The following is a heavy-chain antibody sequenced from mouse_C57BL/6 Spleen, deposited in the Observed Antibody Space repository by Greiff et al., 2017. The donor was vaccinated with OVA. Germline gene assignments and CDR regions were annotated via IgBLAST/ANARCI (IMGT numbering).Heavy chain of an antibody. V-gene: IGHV1-82*01. J-gene: IGHJ4*01. D-gene: IGHD2-2*01. CDR2: IYPGDGDT. Sequence: QVQLQQSGPELVKPGASVKISCKASGYAFSSSWMNWVKQRPGKGLEWIGRIYPGDGDTNYNGKFKGKATLTADKSSSTAYMQLSSLTSEDSAVYFCARWGIYYGYDWGQGTSVTVSS. CDR1: GYAFSSSW. CDR3: ARWGIYYGYD.